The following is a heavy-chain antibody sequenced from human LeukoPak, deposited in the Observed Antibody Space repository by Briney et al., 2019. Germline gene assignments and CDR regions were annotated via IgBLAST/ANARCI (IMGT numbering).Heavy chain of an antibody. D-gene: IGHD6-19*01. Sequence: PSETLSLTCTVSGGSISSSSYYWGWIRQPPGKGLEWIGSIYYSGSTYYNPSLKSRVTISVDKSKNQFSLKLSSVTAADTAVYYCASSIAVAGNDPFDYWGQGTLVTVSS. CDR2: IYYSGST. CDR1: GGSISSSSYY. CDR3: ASSIAVAGNDPFDY. J-gene: IGHJ4*02. V-gene: IGHV4-39*07.